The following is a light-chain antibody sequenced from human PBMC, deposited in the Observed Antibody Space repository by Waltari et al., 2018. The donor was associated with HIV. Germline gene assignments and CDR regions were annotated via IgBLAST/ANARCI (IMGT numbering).Light chain of an antibody. CDR2: EVT. V-gene: IGLV2-23*02. Sequence: QSALTQPASVSGSPGQSITISCPGTSSDVGSYNLVSWYQQHPGKAPKLMIYEVTKRPSGVSNRFSGSKSGNTASLTISGLQAEDEGDYHCCSYAGTSTLVFGGGTKLTVL. CDR3: CSYAGTSTLV. CDR1: SSDVGSYNL. J-gene: IGLJ3*02.